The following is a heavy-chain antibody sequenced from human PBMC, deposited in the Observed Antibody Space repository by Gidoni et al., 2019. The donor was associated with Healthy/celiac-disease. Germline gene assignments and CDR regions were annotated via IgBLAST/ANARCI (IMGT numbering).Heavy chain of an antibody. CDR3: ARCKDDNWRYDAFDI. CDR2: IYPCDSDT. J-gene: IGHJ3*02. V-gene: IGHV5-51*01. CDR1: GYSFPRYW. Sequence: EVQLVQSGAEVKQPGESLKLSCTVSGYSFPRYWIGWVRQIPGKGLEWMGIIYPCDSDTRYSPSFQGQVTISADKSISTAYLQWSSLKASDTAMYYCARCKDDNWRYDAFDIWGQGTMVTVSS. D-gene: IGHD1-1*01.